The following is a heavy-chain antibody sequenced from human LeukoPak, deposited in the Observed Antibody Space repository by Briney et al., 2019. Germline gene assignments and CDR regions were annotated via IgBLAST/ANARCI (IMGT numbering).Heavy chain of an antibody. Sequence: SETLSLTCTVPGGSISSGRYSWSWIRQPAGKGLEWLGRIYTSGSTNYNPSLKSRVTLSVDTSKNQFSLKLSSVTAADTAVYYCARLPLGYCSSTSCYTERDYWGQGTLVTVSS. CDR2: IYTSGST. CDR3: ARLPLGYCSSTSCYTERDY. V-gene: IGHV4-61*02. CDR1: GGSISSGRYS. J-gene: IGHJ4*02. D-gene: IGHD2-2*02.